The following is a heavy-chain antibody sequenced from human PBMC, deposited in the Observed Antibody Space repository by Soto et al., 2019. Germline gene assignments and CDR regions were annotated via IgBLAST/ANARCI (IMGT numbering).Heavy chain of an antibody. D-gene: IGHD6-13*01. CDR2: IVTVFGTA. J-gene: IGHJ6*02. Sequence: QVQLVQSGADVKKPGSSVKVSCKASGGSRNYNAFSWVRQAPGQGLEWMGGIVTVFGTANHAQKFQGRVTITADESTSSVYMEMSSLTSEDTAVYYCASSGAYSSSQIGLDVLGQGTPVTVAS. V-gene: IGHV1-69*01. CDR1: GGSRNYNA. CDR3: ASSGAYSSSQIGLDV.